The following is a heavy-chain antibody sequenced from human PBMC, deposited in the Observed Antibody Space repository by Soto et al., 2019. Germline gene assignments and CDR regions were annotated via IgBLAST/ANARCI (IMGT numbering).Heavy chain of an antibody. CDR3: ARAGHYYDSSGYYSFDY. V-gene: IGHV4-31*03. Sequence: TSETLSLTCTVSGGSISSGGYYWSGIRQHAGKGLEWIGYIYYSGSTYYNPSLKSRVTISVDTSKNQFSLKLSSVTAADTAVYYCARAGHYYDSSGYYSFDYWGQGTLVTVSS. CDR1: GGSISSGGYY. CDR2: IYYSGST. J-gene: IGHJ4*02. D-gene: IGHD3-22*01.